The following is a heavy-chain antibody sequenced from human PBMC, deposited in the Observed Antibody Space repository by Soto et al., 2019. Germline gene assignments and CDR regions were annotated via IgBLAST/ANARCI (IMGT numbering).Heavy chain of an antibody. CDR1: GFTFDDYA. J-gene: IGHJ4*02. CDR3: AKDRGLVLSFYFDY. CDR2: ISWNSGSI. V-gene: IGHV3-9*01. D-gene: IGHD6-19*01. Sequence: EVQLVESGGGLVQPGRSLRLSCAASGFTFDDYAMHWVRHAPGKGLEWVSGISWNSGSIGYADSVKGRFTISRDNAKNSLYLPMNRMRAEDTALYYCAKDRGLVLSFYFDYWGQGTLVTVS.